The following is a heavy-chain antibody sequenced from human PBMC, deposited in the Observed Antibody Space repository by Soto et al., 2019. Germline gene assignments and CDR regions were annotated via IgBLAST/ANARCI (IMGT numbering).Heavy chain of an antibody. Sequence: LWQTVSLTCAISGDGFSSNSAAWSWIRKSPSRGLEWLGRTYYRSKWYNDYAVSVKSRITINPDTSKNQFSLQLNSVTPEDTAVYYCARLQQLDRGHWFDRLGKGTLVTVSS. CDR1: GDGFSSNSAA. CDR3: ARLQQLDRGHWFDR. J-gene: IGHJ5*02. CDR2: TYYRSKWYN. V-gene: IGHV6-1*01. D-gene: IGHD6-13*01.